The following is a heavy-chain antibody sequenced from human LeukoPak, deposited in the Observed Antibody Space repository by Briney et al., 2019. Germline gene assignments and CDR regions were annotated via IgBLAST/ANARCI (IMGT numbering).Heavy chain of an antibody. CDR2: IIPMLGVA. V-gene: IGHV1-69*10. J-gene: IGHJ4*02. CDR1: GGSFSSYT. Sequence: SVKVSCKGSGGSFSSYTISWVGQGPGQGLEWMGGIIPMLGVANYAQKFQRRLTITADKSTTTAYMELSSLRSEDTAVYYCATRVDSSGYSLDYWGQGTLVTVSS. CDR3: ATRVDSSGYSLDY. D-gene: IGHD3-22*01.